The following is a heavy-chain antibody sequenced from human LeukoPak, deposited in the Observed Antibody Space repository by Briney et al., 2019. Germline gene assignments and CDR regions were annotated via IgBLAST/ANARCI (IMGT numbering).Heavy chain of an antibody. CDR3: ARGAGLCSGGSCYDYYYGMDV. CDR1: GGTFISYA. D-gene: IGHD2-15*01. J-gene: IGHJ6*04. V-gene: IGHV1-69*01. Sequence: SVKVPCKASGGTFISYAISWVRQAPGQGLEWMGGIIPIFGTANYAQKFQGRVTITADESTSTAYMELSSLRSEDTAVYYCARGAGLCSGGSCYDYYYGMDVWGKGTTVTVSS. CDR2: IIPIFGTA.